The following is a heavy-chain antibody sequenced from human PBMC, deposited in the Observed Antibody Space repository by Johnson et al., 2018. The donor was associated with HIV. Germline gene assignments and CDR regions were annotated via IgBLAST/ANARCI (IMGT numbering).Heavy chain of an antibody. V-gene: IGHV3-11*04. CDR2: ISSSGSTI. CDR3: AREPYYYDSSGYYHAFDI. D-gene: IGHD3-22*01. J-gene: IGHJ3*02. Sequence: QVQLVESGGGLVPPGGSLILSCAASGFTFSDYYMSWIRQAPGKGLEWVSYISSSGSTIYYADSVKGRFTISRDNAKNSLYLQMNSLRAEDTAVYYCAREPYYYDSSGYYHAFDIWGQGTMVTVSS. CDR1: GFTFSDYY.